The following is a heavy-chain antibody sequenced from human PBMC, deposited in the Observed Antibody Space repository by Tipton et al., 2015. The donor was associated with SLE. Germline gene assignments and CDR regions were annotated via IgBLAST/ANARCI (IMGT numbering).Heavy chain of an antibody. CDR3: VREAEWHGWFDP. CDR2: ISSSGSTI. V-gene: IGHV3-11*04. D-gene: IGHD3-3*01. CDR1: GFTFDDYA. Sequence: SLRLSCAASGFTFDDYAMHWVRQAPGKGLEWVSYISSSGSTIYYADSVKGRFTISRDNAKNSLYLQMNSLRAEDTAVYYCVREAEWHGWFDPWGQGTLVTVSS. J-gene: IGHJ5*02.